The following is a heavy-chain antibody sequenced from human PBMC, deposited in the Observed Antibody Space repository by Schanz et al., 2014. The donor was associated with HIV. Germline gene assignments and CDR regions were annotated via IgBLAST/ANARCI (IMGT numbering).Heavy chain of an antibody. Sequence: EVQLLESGGGLVQPGGSLRLSCAASGFTFSNYAMTWVRQAPGKGLEWVSAISGGSTYYADSVKGRFTISRDNSKNTLYLHMNNLRAEDTAVYYCARDPARSYEPWSGYWYGMDVWGRGTTVTVSS. CDR1: GFTFSNYA. V-gene: IGHV3-23*01. CDR3: ARDPARSYEPWSGYWYGMDV. CDR2: ISGGST. J-gene: IGHJ6*02. D-gene: IGHD3-3*01.